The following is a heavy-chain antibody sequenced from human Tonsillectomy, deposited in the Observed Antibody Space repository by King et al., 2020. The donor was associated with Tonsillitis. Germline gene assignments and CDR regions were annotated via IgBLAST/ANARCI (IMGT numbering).Heavy chain of an antibody. Sequence: QLQESGPGLVKPSETLSLTCTVSGGSISSRSYYWGWIRQPPGKGLEWIRSIYYSGSTYYNPSLKSRVTISVDTSKNQFSLKLSSVTAADTAVYYCERGSRVATYYFDYWGQGSLVTVSS. CDR3: ERGSRVATYYFDY. V-gene: IGHV4-39*07. J-gene: IGHJ4*02. CDR2: IYYSGST. CDR1: GGSISSRSYY. D-gene: IGHD1-1*01.